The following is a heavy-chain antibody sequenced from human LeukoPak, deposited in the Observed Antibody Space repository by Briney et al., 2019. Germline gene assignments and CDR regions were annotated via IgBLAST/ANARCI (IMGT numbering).Heavy chain of an antibody. CDR3: ASYSILTGYRGDY. J-gene: IGHJ4*02. CDR1: GGSISSGGYY. Sequence: SETLSLTCTVSGGSISSGGYYWSWIRQHPGKGLEWIGYIYYSGSTYYNPSLKSRVTISVDTSKNQFSLKLSSVTAADTAVYYCASYSILTGYRGDYWGQGTLVTVSS. D-gene: IGHD3-9*01. V-gene: IGHV4-31*03. CDR2: IYYSGST.